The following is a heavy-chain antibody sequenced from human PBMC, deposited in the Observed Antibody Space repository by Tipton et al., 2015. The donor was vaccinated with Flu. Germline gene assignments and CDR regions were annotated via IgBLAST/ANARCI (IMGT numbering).Heavy chain of an antibody. CDR3: ARSTYYYGSGSSDY. CDR1: GYSISSDYY. CDR2: IFHTGST. V-gene: IGHV4-38-2*02. D-gene: IGHD3-10*01. J-gene: IGHJ4*02. Sequence: LRLSCTVSGYSISSDYYWGWIRQPPGKGLEWIGNIFHTGSTYYNPSLKSRVTLSVDTSKNQFSLKVISVTAADTAVYYCARSTYYYGSGSSDYWGQGTLVTVSS.